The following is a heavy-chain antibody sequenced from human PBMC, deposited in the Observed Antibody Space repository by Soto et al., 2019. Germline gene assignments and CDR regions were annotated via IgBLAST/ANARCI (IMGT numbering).Heavy chain of an antibody. D-gene: IGHD2-8*02. J-gene: IGHJ4*02. CDR2: FSLSGTT. V-gene: IGHV4-4*07. Sequence: ASETLSLTCTVSGASITGSSYWSWIRQPAGKGLEWIGRFSLSGTTNYNPSLRSRVTMSADVSKNQFSLRLTSVTAADTALYHCARGMTPPGAPAWYYFDSWGQGTLVTVSS. CDR3: ARGMTPPGAPAWYYFDS. CDR1: GASITGSSY.